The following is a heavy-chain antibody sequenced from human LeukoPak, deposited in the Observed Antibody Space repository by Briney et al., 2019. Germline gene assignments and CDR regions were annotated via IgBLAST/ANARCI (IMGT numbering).Heavy chain of an antibody. D-gene: IGHD3-22*01. Sequence: ASVTVSCKASGYTFTSYDSNWVRQATGQGLEWMGWMNPNSGNTGYAQKFQGRVTMTRNTSISTAYMELSSLRSEDTAVYYCARHYYDSSGAAFDIWGQGTMVTVSS. CDR1: GYTFTSYD. CDR2: MNPNSGNT. CDR3: ARHYYDSSGAAFDI. J-gene: IGHJ3*02. V-gene: IGHV1-8*01.